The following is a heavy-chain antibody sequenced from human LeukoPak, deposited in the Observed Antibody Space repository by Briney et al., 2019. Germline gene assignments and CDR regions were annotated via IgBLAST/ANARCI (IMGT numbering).Heavy chain of an antibody. CDR3: ARGPTNGQAFDY. D-gene: IGHD2-8*01. Sequence: GGSLRLSCAASGFTFSSSWMTWVRQAPWKGLEGVASIREDGSEKTSVDSVKGRFTISRDNAKNSLYLQMDSLRAEDTAVYYCARGPTNGQAFDYWGQGTLVSVSS. J-gene: IGHJ4*02. CDR2: IREDGSEK. CDR1: GFTFSSSW. V-gene: IGHV3-7*01.